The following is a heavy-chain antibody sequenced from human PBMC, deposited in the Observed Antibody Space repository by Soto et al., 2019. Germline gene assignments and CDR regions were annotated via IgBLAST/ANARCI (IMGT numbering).Heavy chain of an antibody. CDR2: IFYSGST. D-gene: IGHD3-10*01. J-gene: IGHJ4*02. V-gene: IGHV4-59*01. Sequence: SETPYLTCSYSGGSFSSSPWSWIRQPPGKGLEWIGYIFYSGSTTYNPSLKSRVTISLDTSKNQFSLKVSSVTAADTAVYYCARDRDYYGSGSYSDYWGQGTLVTVSS. CDR1: GGSFSSSP. CDR3: ARDRDYYGSGSYSDY.